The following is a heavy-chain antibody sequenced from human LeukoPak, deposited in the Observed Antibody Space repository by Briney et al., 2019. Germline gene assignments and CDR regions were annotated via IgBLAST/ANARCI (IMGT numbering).Heavy chain of an antibody. V-gene: IGHV4-59*01. CDR1: GGSFSGYC. D-gene: IGHD2/OR15-2a*01. Sequence: SETLSLTCAVYGGSFSGYCWSWIRQPPGKGLECIGYIYYNGNTNYSPSLKSRVAISIDTSKNQFSLKLNSVTAADTAVYYCARSGFYGSHPFDYWGQGSLVTVSS. CDR3: ARSGFYGSHPFDY. CDR2: IYYNGNT. J-gene: IGHJ4*02.